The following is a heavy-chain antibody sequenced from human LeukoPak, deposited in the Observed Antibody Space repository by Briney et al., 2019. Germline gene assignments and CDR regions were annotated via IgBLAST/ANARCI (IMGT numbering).Heavy chain of an antibody. V-gene: IGHV4-59*08. CDR3: ARQGGGNRNGMDV. Sequence: PSETLSLTCTVSGGSISSYYWSWIRQPPGKGLEWIGYIYYSGSTNYNPSLKSRVIISVDTSKNQFSLKLSSVTAADTAVYYCARQGGGNRNGMDVWGQGTTVTVSS. CDR1: GGSISSYY. J-gene: IGHJ6*02. CDR2: IYYSGST. D-gene: IGHD4-23*01.